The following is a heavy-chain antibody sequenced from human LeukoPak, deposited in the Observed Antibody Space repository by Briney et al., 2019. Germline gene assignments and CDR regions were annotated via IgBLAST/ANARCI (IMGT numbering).Heavy chain of an antibody. J-gene: IGHJ4*02. CDR3: ARVSGMVRGVTPVEY. CDR1: GYTFTSYG. Sequence: GASVKVSCKASGYTFTSYGISWVRQAPGQGLEWMGGIIPIFGTANYAQKFQGRVTITADESTSTAYMELSSLRSEDTAVYYCARVSGMVRGVTPVEYWGQGTLVTVSS. D-gene: IGHD3-10*01. CDR2: IIPIFGTA. V-gene: IGHV1-69*13.